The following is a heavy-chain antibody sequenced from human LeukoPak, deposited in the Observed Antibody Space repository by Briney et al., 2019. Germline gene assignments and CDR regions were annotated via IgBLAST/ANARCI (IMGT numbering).Heavy chain of an antibody. Sequence: ASVKVSCKASGGSFSNYAINWVRQAPGERLEWMGGIVPISGTVNYAQKFQGRVTITADKSTSTAYMELSSLRSEDTAVYYCAREGAIAARVNWGQGTLVTVSS. CDR2: IVPISGTV. D-gene: IGHD6-13*01. V-gene: IGHV1-69*06. CDR1: GGSFSNYA. J-gene: IGHJ4*02. CDR3: AREGAIAARVN.